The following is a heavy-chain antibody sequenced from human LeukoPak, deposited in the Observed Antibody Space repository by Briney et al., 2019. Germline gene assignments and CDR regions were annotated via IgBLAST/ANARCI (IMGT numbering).Heavy chain of an antibody. CDR3: ARVANDLVLAFDI. CDR1: GGSFSGYY. Sequence: ETLSLTCAVYGGSFSGYYWSWIRQPPGKGLEWIGEINHSGSTNYNPSLKSRVTISVDTSKNQFSLKLSSVTAADTAVYYCARVANDLVLAFDIWGQGTMVTVSS. D-gene: IGHD3-16*01. J-gene: IGHJ3*02. CDR2: INHSGST. V-gene: IGHV4-34*01.